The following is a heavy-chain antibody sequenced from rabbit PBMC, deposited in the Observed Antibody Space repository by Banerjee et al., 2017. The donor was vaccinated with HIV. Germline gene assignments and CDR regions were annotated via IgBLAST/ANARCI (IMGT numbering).Heavy chain of an antibody. D-gene: IGHD4-1*01. CDR2: ITGDSSGFT. J-gene: IGHJ4*01. CDR1: GFSFSSSDY. V-gene: IGHV1S40*01. Sequence: QSLEESGGDLVKPGASLTLTCTASGFSFSSSDYMCWVRQAPGKGLEWISCITGDSSGFTYSATWAKGRFTCSKTSSTTVTLQMTSLTAADTATYFCARDLAGVIGWNFNLWGQGTLVTVS. CDR3: ARDLAGVIGWNFNL.